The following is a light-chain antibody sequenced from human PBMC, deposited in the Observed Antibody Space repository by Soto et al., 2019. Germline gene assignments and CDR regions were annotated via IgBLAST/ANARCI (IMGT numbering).Light chain of an antibody. V-gene: IGLV2-8*01. CDR3: SSYAGSNNLV. Sequence: QSALTQPPSASGSPGQSVTISCTGTSSDAGGYNYVSWYQQHPGKAPKLMIYEVSKRPSGVPDRFSGSKSGNTASLTVSGLQAEDEGDYYCSSYAGSNNLVFGGGTQLTVL. CDR2: EVS. J-gene: IGLJ2*01. CDR1: SSDAGGYNY.